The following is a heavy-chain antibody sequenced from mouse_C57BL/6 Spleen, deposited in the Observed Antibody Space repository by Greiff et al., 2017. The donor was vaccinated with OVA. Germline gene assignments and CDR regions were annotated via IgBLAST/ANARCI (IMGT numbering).Heavy chain of an antibody. J-gene: IGHJ4*01. D-gene: IGHD3-2*02. CDR3: AWAAQATCYAMDY. CDR2: IDPEDGET. Sequence: EVQLQQSGAELVQPGASVTFSCTSSGFPIKSSSMHWVKQRTEQGLEWIGRIDPEDGETKYAPKFKGKATMTADTSSNTAYLQLSSLTSEDTAVDYCAWAAQATCYAMDYWGQGTSVTVSA. V-gene: IGHV14-2*01. CDR1: GFPIKSSS.